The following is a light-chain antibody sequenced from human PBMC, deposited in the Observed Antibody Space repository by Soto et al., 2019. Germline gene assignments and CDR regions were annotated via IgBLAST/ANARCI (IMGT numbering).Light chain of an antibody. V-gene: IGKV3-20*01. CDR1: QSVSSSY. Sequence: EIVLTQSPGTLSLSPGERATLSCRASQSVSSSYLAWYQQKPGQTPRLLIYGASSRATGIPDRFSGSGSGTDFAFTISRLEPEDFAVYYCQQYGSSPLVTFGQGTKV. CDR3: QQYGSSPLVT. CDR2: GAS. J-gene: IGKJ1*01.